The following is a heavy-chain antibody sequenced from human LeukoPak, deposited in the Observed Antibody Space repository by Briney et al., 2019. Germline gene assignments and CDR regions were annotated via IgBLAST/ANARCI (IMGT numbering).Heavy chain of an antibody. J-gene: IGHJ5*02. Sequence: PGASLRLSCAASGFTFNGYWMSWVRQAPGKGLEWVANIKEDGSAQYYVGSVKGRFTISRDNAKNSLNLQMNSLRAEDTAVYYCATSSNAPGNHWGQGTLVTVSS. CDR1: GFTFNGYW. D-gene: IGHD2-2*01. CDR2: IKEDGSAQ. CDR3: ATSSNAPGNH. V-gene: IGHV3-7*01.